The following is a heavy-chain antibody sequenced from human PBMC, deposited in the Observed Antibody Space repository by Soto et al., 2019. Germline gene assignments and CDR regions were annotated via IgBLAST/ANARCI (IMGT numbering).Heavy chain of an antibody. CDR1: GFTFSSYG. D-gene: IGHD1-26*01. CDR2: ISYDGSNK. Sequence: QVQLVESGGGVVQPGRSLRLSCAASGFTFSSYGMHWVRQAPGKGLEWVAVISYDGSNKYYADSVKGRFTISRDNSKNTLYLQMNSLRAEDTAVYYCAKAFPLPQFDPWGQGTLVTVSS. V-gene: IGHV3-30*18. CDR3: AKAFPLPQFDP. J-gene: IGHJ5*02.